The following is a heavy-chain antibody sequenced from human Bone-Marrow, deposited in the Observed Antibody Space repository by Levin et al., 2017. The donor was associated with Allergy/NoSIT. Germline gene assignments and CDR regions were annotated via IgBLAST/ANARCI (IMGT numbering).Heavy chain of an antibody. D-gene: IGHD3-10*01. V-gene: IGHV4-31*03. CDR3: ARGQEAALVHALHFDY. CDR1: GGSISNVGDF. CDR2: IFYRGNT. J-gene: IGHJ4*02. Sequence: SETLSLTCTVSGGSISNVGDFWSWIRQFPGKDLEWIGYIFYRGNTYCNPSLLSRVTLSVDTSQNQFSLSLKSVTAADTAVYYCARGQEAALVHALHFDYWGQGLLVTVSS.